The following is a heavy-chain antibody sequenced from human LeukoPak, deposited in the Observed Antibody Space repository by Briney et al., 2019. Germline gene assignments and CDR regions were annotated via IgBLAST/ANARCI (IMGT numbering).Heavy chain of an antibody. V-gene: IGHV1-2*02. D-gene: IGHD6-13*01. J-gene: IGHJ6*03. Sequence: GASVKVSCKASGYTFIGYYMHWVRQAPGQGLEWMGWINPNSGDTNYAQKFQGRVTMTRDTSISTAYMDLSRLRSEDTAVYYCARAASWSPIGDSYYYMDVWGKGTTVAISS. CDR3: ARAASWSPIGDSYYYMDV. CDR1: GYTFIGYY. CDR2: INPNSGDT.